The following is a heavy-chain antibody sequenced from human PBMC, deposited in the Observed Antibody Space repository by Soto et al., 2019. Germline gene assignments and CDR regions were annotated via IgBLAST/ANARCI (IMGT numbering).Heavy chain of an antibody. D-gene: IGHD3-10*01. CDR1: GFTFSSYE. V-gene: IGHV3-48*03. J-gene: IGHJ4*02. CDR3: AREAYGSGSYYSY. Sequence: GGSLRLSCAASGFTFSSYEMNWVRQAPGKGLEWVSYISSSGSTIYYADSVKGRFTISRDNAKNSLYPQMNSLRAEDTAVYYCAREAYGSGSYYSYWGQGTLVTVSS. CDR2: ISSSGSTI.